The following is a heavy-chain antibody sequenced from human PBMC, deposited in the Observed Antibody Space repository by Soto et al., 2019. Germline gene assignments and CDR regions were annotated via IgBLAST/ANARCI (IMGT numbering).Heavy chain of an antibody. CDR1: GGSISSSSDY. Sequence: SETLSLTGTVSGGSISSSSDYWGWSRQPPGKGLEWIGSIYYSGSTYYNPSRKSRVTMSVDTSKNHFSLKLTPVTAAAQDVYYCASTPRPYRQQLVPLGYYYGMDVWGQGNTVTVSS. V-gene: IGHV4-39*01. CDR2: IYYSGST. J-gene: IGHJ6*02. D-gene: IGHD6-13*01. CDR3: ASTPRPYRQQLVPLGYYYGMDV.